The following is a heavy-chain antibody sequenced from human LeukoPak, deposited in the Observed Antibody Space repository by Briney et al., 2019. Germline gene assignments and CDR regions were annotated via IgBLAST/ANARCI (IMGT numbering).Heavy chain of an antibody. J-gene: IGHJ4*02. Sequence: GGSLRLSCAASGFTFINTWMNWVRQAPGKGLEWVGRVKSKADGGTADYAAPVKGRFTISRGDSKNTLYLQMNSLKTEDTAMYFCTKAAFYYTSGSLDYWGQGTLVTVSS. D-gene: IGHD3-10*01. V-gene: IGHV3-15*07. CDR1: GFTFINTW. CDR2: VKSKADGGTA. CDR3: TKAAFYYTSGSLDY.